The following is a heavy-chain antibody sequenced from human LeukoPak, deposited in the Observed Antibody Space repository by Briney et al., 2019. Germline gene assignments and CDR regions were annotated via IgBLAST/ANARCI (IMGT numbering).Heavy chain of an antibody. J-gene: IGHJ4*02. Sequence: SETLSLTCTVPGGSISSYYWSWIRRPPGKGLEWIGYIYYSGSTNYNPSLKSRVTISVDTSKNQFSLKLSSVTAADTAVYYCAGSYAKVGATLFDYWGQGTLVTVSS. CDR2: IYYSGST. D-gene: IGHD1-26*01. CDR1: GGSISSYY. V-gene: IGHV4-59*01. CDR3: AGSYAKVGATLFDY.